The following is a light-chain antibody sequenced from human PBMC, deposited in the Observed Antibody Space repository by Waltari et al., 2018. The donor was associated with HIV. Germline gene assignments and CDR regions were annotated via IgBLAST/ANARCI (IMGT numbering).Light chain of an antibody. Sequence: QSVLTQPPSASGTPGPRVTLPCSGSSSNLGSNYVYWYQQPPGTAPKLLIYRNNQRPSGVPDRFSGSKSGTSASLAISGLRSEDEADYYCATWDDSLSVVVFGGGTKLTVL. CDR2: RNN. CDR1: SSNLGSNY. CDR3: ATWDDSLSVVV. J-gene: IGLJ2*01. V-gene: IGLV1-47*01.